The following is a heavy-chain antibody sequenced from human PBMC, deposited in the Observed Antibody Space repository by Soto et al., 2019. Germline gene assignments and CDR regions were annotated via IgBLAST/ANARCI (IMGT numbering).Heavy chain of an antibody. V-gene: IGHV4-59*08. Sequence: QVQLQESGPGLVKPSETLSLTCTVSGGSISSYYWSWIRQPPGKGLEWIGYIYYSGSTNYNPSLKSRVTISVDTSKNQFSLKLSSVTAADTAVYYCARQRSLIAVAGSDYYYYMDVWGKGTTVTVSS. CDR2: IYYSGST. CDR1: GGSISSYY. D-gene: IGHD6-19*01. CDR3: ARQRSLIAVAGSDYYYYMDV. J-gene: IGHJ6*03.